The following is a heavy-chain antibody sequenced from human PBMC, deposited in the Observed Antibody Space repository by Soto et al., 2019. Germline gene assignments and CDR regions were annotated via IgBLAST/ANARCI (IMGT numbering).Heavy chain of an antibody. D-gene: IGHD6-13*01. V-gene: IGHV3-74*01. Sequence: GGSLRLSCVASKFSFNNYWMHWVRQVPGKGPAWVSRINHDGTKTEYADSVKGRFTISRDNTKNTLYLQMNSLRVEDTAMYSCVREPWGFSGSWYDYWGQGTPVTVSS. J-gene: IGHJ4*02. CDR1: KFSFNNYW. CDR2: INHDGTKT. CDR3: VREPWGFSGSWYDY.